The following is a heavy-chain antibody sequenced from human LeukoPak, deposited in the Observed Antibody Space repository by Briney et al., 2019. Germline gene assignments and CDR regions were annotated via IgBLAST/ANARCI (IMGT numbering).Heavy chain of an antibody. D-gene: IGHD3-10*01. J-gene: IGHJ4*02. Sequence: SSETLSLTCTVPGGSISSYYWSWIRQPPGEGLEWIGYIYYSGSTDYNPSLKSRVTISVDTSKNQFSLKLSSVTAADTAVYYCARRGSGTIFDYWGQGTLVTVSS. CDR2: IYYSGST. CDR1: GGSISSYY. V-gene: IGHV4-59*08. CDR3: ARRGSGTIFDY.